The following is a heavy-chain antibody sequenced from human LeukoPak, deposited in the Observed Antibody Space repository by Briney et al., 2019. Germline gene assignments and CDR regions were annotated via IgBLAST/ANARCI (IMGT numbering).Heavy chain of an antibody. CDR2: ISGSGGST. Sequence: PGGSLRLPCAASGFTFSSYAMSWVRQAPGKGLEWVSAISGSGGSTYYADSVKGRFTISRDNSKNTLYLQMNSLRAEDTAVYYCAKDDSEDYGDYGGGYYFDYWGQGTLVTVSS. CDR3: AKDDSEDYGDYGGGYYFDY. D-gene: IGHD4-17*01. CDR1: GFTFSSYA. J-gene: IGHJ4*02. V-gene: IGHV3-23*01.